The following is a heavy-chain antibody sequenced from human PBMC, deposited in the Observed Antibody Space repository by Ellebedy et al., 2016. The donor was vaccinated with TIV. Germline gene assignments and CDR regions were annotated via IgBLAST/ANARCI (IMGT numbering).Heavy chain of an antibody. CDR2: VNTHKGNI. Sequence: ASVKVSCXASGYNLSNYGTSWVRQGPGQGLEWMGWVNTHKGNINYAPKFRGRVTMTIDTSTSTVYMELRSLASDDTAVYYCTRDDRFSGTWYSAYFQYWGQGTLVTVSS. D-gene: IGHD1-26*01. J-gene: IGHJ1*01. CDR1: GYNLSNYG. V-gene: IGHV1-18*01. CDR3: TRDDRFSGTWYSAYFQY.